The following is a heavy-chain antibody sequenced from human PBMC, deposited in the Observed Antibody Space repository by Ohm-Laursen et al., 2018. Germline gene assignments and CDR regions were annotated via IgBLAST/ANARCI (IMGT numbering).Heavy chain of an antibody. V-gene: IGHV4-59*11. CDR2: IYHSGST. CDR3: ASGHNYGYDNYYYGMDV. J-gene: IGHJ6*02. D-gene: IGHD3-16*01. Sequence: GTLSLTCTVSGGSISNQYWNWVRQSPGEGLEWIGYIYHSGSTKYNPFFNSRVTISVDTSQNQFSLNLRSVTTADTAVYYCASGHNYGYDNYYYGMDVWGPGTTVTVSS. CDR1: GGSISNQY.